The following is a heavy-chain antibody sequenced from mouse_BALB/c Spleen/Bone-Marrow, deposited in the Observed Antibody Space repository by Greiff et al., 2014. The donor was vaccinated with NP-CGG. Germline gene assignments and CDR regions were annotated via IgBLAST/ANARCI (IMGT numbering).Heavy chain of an antibody. CDR1: GFSLTSYG. CDR3: ARVSSTMITTVFAY. D-gene: IGHD2-4*01. J-gene: IGHJ3*01. V-gene: IGHV2-9*02. Sequence: QVQLKESGPGLVAPSPSLSITCTASGFSLTSYGVHWVRQPPGKGLEWLGVIWAGGSTNYNSALMSRLSITKDNSKSQVCLKMNSLQTDDTAMYYCARVSSTMITTVFAYWGQRTLVTVSA. CDR2: IWAGGST.